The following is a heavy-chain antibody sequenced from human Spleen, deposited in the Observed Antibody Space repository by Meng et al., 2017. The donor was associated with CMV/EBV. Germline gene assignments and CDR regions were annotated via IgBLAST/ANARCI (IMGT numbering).Heavy chain of an antibody. D-gene: IGHD7-27*01. Sequence: TVSGGSVSSTTFFWSWIRQPPGKGLECIGHIYYSGSTYSTPSLRGRVSMSIDTSRNQFSLILRSVTAADTAVYYCARDDGDVGITDSWGQGKLVTVSS. J-gene: IGHJ4*02. CDR3: ARDDGDVGITDS. V-gene: IGHV4-61*01. CDR2: IYYSGST. CDR1: GGSVSSTTFF.